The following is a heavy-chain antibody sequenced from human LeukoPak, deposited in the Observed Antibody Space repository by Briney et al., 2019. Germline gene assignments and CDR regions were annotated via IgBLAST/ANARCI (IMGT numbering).Heavy chain of an antibody. CDR2: INPNNGGT. Sequence: ASVKVSCKASGYTFTGYHIHWVRQAPGQGLEWMGWINPNNGGTNYAQKFQGRVTMTRDTSISTAYMELSSLRSDDTAVYNCARSGAYGSGSSLSYWGQGTLLPSPQ. CDR1: GYTFTGYH. CDR3: ARSGAYGSGSSLSY. J-gene: IGHJ4*02. V-gene: IGHV1-2*02. D-gene: IGHD3-10*01.